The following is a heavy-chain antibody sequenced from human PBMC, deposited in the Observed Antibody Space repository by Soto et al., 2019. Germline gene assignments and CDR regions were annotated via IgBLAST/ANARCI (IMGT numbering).Heavy chain of an antibody. J-gene: IGHJ4*02. Sequence: QVQLVQSGAEVKKPGASVKVSCKSSGYTFTSYGVSWVRQAPGQGLEWMGWISGYNGNTDYAQKLQGRVTMTTDTYTDTAYMELRSLRSDDTAVYYCARDNYGETVYYFDNGGQGTLVTVSS. CDR1: GYTFTSYG. CDR3: ARDNYGETVYYFDN. V-gene: IGHV1-18*01. D-gene: IGHD4-17*01. CDR2: ISGYNGNT.